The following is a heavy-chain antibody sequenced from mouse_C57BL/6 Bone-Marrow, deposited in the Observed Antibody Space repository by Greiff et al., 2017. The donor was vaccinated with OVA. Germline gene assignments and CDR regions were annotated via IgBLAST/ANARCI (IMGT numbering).Heavy chain of an antibody. CDR1: GYSFTDYN. CDR3: ARSYYYGSSPWFAD. V-gene: IGHV1-39*01. Sequence: VQLQQSGPELVKPGASVKISCKASGYSFTDYNMNWVKQSNGKSLEWIGVINPNYGTTSYNQKFKGKATLTVDQSSSTAYMQLNSLTSEDSAVYCGARSYYYGSSPWFADWGQGTLVTVSA. D-gene: IGHD1-1*01. CDR2: INPNYGTT. J-gene: IGHJ3*01.